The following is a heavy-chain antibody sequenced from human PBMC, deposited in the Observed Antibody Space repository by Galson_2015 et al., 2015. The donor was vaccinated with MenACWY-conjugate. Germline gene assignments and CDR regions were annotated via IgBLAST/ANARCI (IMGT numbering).Heavy chain of an antibody. CDR3: ARDPRQLLPRPYPFYNHGMDV. D-gene: IGHD2-2*01. Sequence: LVKVSCKASGYSFTSYYVHWVRQAPGQGPEWMGRISPCGGSTIYAQNFQGRVTMTRDTSTSTVYMELTSLRSDDTAVYFCARDPRQLLPRPYPFYNHGMDVWGQGTTVTVSS. V-gene: IGHV1-46*01. CDR1: GYSFTSYY. J-gene: IGHJ6*02. CDR2: ISPCGGST.